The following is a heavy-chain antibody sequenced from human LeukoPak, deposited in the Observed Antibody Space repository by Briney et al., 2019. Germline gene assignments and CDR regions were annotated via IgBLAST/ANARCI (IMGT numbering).Heavy chain of an antibody. J-gene: IGHJ4*02. V-gene: IGHV1-18*01. Sequence: GASVKVSCTVSGYTFTSYGISWVRQAPGQGLEWMGWISPYNVHTNYAQPFQGRVTMTTDTSTSSGYMELRSLRSDDTAVYYCAREKFGFSFDTWGQGTLVTVSS. CDR2: ISPYNVHT. CDR1: GYTFTSYG. D-gene: IGHD3-10*01. CDR3: AREKFGFSFDT.